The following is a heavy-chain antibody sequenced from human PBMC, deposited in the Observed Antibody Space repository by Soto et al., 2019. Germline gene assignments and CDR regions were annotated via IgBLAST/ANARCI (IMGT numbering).Heavy chain of an antibody. CDR2: INHSGSI. Sequence: SETLSLTCAVYGGSFSGYYWSWIRQPPGKGLEWIGEINHSGSINYSPSLKSRVIISVDTSKNQFSLKLRSVTAADTAVYYCARVGNIVVGYFDYWGQGTLVTVSS. CDR1: GGSFSGYY. J-gene: IGHJ4*02. V-gene: IGHV4-34*01. D-gene: IGHD1-26*01. CDR3: ARVGNIVVGYFDY.